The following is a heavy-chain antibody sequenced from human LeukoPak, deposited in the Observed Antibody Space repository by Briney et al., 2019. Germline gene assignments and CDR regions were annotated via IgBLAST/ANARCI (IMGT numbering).Heavy chain of an antibody. CDR1: GFTFSSYW. CDR3: AKLGVVIRVFLVGFHKEAYYFDS. D-gene: IGHD7-27*01. J-gene: IGHJ4*02. CDR2: IKQDGSEK. V-gene: IGHV3-7*03. Sequence: QPGGSLRLSCAASGFTFSSYWMSWVRQAPGKGLEWVANIKQDGSEKYYVDSVKGRFTISRDNAKNSLYLQMNSLRAEDTAVYFCAKLGVVIRVFLVGFHKEAYYFDSWGQGALVTVSS.